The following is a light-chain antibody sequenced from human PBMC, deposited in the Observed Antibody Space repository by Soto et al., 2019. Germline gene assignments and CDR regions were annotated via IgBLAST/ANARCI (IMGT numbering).Light chain of an antibody. CDR1: SSNIGAGYP. J-gene: IGLJ1*01. CDR2: G. CDR3: GTRDSSRTGYV. V-gene: IGLV1-40*01. Sequence: QSVLTQPPSVSGAPGQRVTISCTGSSSNIGAGYPVHWYQQLPGTAPKLLVAGNRPSGVPDRFSVSKSGTSATLVITGLQTGDEADYYCGTRDSSRTGYVFGTGTKLTVL.